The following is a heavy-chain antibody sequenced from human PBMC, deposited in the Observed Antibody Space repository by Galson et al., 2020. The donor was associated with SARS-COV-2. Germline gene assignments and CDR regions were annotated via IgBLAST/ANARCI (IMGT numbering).Heavy chain of an antibody. CDR2: IKSKTDGGTT. CDR3: TTGPLGYCSGGSCYDAFDI. V-gene: IGHV3-15*01. J-gene: IGHJ3*02. D-gene: IGHD2-15*01. CDR1: GFTFSNAW. Sequence: ESLKISCAASGFTFSNAWMSWVRQAPGKGLEWVGRIKSKTDGGTTDYAAPVKGRFTISRDDSKNTLYLQMNSLKTEDTAVYYCTTGPLGYCSGGSCYDAFDIWCQGTIVTVAS.